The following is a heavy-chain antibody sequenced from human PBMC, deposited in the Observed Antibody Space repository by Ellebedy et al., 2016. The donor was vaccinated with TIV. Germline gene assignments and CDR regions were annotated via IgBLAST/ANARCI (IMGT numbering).Heavy chain of an antibody. Sequence: MPSETLSLTCTVSGGSIRSYYWSWIRQPPGKGLEWIGNINYSGSTNYNPSLKSRVTISVDTSKNQFSLKLSSVTAADTAVYYCARVGQQGLNYWGQGTLVTVSS. V-gene: IGHV4-59*12. CDR3: ARVGQQGLNY. CDR1: GGSIRSYY. J-gene: IGHJ4*02. D-gene: IGHD6-13*01. CDR2: INYSGST.